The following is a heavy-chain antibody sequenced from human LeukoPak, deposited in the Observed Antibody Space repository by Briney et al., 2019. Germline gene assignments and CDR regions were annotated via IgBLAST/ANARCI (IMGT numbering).Heavy chain of an antibody. CDR3: ARDGKLYYELEEGGY. J-gene: IGHJ4*02. D-gene: IGHD2-8*01. CDR1: GGSISSGGYY. CDR2: IYYSGST. Sequence: PSQTLSLTCTVSGGSISSGGYYWSWIRQHPGKGLEWIGYIYYSGSTYYNPSLKSRVTISVDTSKNQFSLKLSSVTAEDTAVYYCARDGKLYYELEEGGYWGQGTLVTVSS. V-gene: IGHV4-31*03.